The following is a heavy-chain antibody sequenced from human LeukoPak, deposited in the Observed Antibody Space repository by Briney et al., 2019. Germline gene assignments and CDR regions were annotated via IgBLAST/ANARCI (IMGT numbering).Heavy chain of an antibody. D-gene: IGHD6-13*01. CDR2: ITHSGST. CDR3: ARAGVVAVGRPILGY. J-gene: IGHJ4*02. Sequence: PSETLSLTCAVYGGSFSDYHWTWIRQPPGKGLEWIGEITHSGSTSYNPSLKSRLTISVDTSKNQFSLKLSSVTAADTAVYYCARAGVVAVGRPILGYWGQGILVTVSS. CDR1: GGSFSDYH. V-gene: IGHV4-34*01.